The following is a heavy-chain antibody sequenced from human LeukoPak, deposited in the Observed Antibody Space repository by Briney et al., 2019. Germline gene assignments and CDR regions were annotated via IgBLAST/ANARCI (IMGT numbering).Heavy chain of an antibody. CDR1: GFTFRSNS. V-gene: IGHV3-23*01. Sequence: SGGSLRLSCAASGFTFRSNSMSWVRQAPGKGLEWVSAITGTGENTYYADFVKGRFTISRDNSNNTLYLQMSSLRAEDTPVYYCAKIGGYFDYWGQGTLVTVSS. CDR3: AKIGGYFDY. J-gene: IGHJ4*02. CDR2: ITGTGENT. D-gene: IGHD3-10*01.